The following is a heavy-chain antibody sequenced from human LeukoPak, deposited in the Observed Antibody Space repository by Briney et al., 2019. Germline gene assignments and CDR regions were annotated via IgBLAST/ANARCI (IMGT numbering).Heavy chain of an antibody. D-gene: IGHD1-14*01. CDR1: GGSISSGGYY. V-gene: IGHV4-31*03. J-gene: IGHJ4*02. Sequence: SETLSLTCTVSGGSISSGGYYWSWIRQHPGKGLEWIGYIYCSGSTYYNPSLKSRVTISVDTSKNQFSLKLSSVTAADTAVYYCARDGNRPYGYFDYWGQGTLVTVSS. CDR3: ARDGNRPYGYFDY. CDR2: IYCSGST.